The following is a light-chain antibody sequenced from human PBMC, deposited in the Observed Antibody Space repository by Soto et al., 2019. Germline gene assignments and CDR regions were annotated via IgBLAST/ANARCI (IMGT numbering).Light chain of an antibody. V-gene: IGLV1-47*01. CDR3: AAWDDSLSVV. CDR1: SSNIGSNY. CDR2: RNN. Sequence: VLTQPPSASGAPGQRVTISCSGSSSNIGSNYVYWYQQLPGTAPKLLIYRNNQRPSGVPDRFSGSKSGTSASLAISGLRSEDEADYYCAAWDDSLSVVFGGGTKLTVL. J-gene: IGLJ2*01.